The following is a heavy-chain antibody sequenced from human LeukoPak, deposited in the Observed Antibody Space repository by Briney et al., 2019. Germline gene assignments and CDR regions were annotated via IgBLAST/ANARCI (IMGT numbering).Heavy chain of an antibody. V-gene: IGHV1-46*01. Sequence: ASVKVSCKASGYTFTSYYMHWVRQAPGQGLEWMGIINPSGGSTSYAQKFQGRVTMTRDMSTSTVYMELSSLRSEDTAVYYCARDVRGPGLLWFGGSYYYFDYWGQGTLVTVSS. CDR3: ARDVRGPGLLWFGGSYYYFDY. D-gene: IGHD3-10*01. J-gene: IGHJ4*02. CDR1: GYTFTSYY. CDR2: INPSGGST.